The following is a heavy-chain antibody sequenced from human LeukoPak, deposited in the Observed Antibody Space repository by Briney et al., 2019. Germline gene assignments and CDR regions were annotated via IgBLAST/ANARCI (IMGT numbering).Heavy chain of an antibody. V-gene: IGHV3-23*01. CDR1: GFTFSSYA. D-gene: IGHD2-15*01. CDR3: AKETVVVVAATPDAFDI. Sequence: PGGSLRLSCAAPGFTFSSYAMSWVRQAPGKGLEWVSGISGSGGSTHYADSVKDRFTISRDSSKNTLYLQMNSLRVEDTAVYYCAKETVVVVAATPDAFDIWGQGTMVTVSS. J-gene: IGHJ3*02. CDR2: ISGSGGST.